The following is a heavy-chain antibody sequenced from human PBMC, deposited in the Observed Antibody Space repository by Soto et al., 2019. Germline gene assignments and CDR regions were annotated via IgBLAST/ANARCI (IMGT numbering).Heavy chain of an antibody. CDR3: AKRGRGAVAFDY. D-gene: IGHD6-19*01. Sequence: EVQLVESGGGLVQPGGSLKLSCAASGFTFSGSAMHWVRQAPGKGLEWVSAISGSGGSTYYADSVKGRFTISRDNSKNTLYLQMNSLRAEDTAIYYCAKRGRGAVAFDYWGQGTLVTVSS. CDR2: ISGSGGST. J-gene: IGHJ4*02. CDR1: GFTFSGSA. V-gene: IGHV3-23*04.